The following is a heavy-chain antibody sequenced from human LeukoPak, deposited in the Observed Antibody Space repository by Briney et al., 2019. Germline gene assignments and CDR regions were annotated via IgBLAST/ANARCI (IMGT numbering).Heavy chain of an antibody. CDR3: AREQLKYYYDSSGYSDY. J-gene: IGHJ4*02. CDR1: GFTFSSYS. Sequence: GGSLRLSCAASGFTFSSYSMNWVRQAPGKGLEWVSSISTSSSYIYYADSVKGRFTIFRDNAKNSLYLQMNSLRAEDTAVYYCAREQLKYYYDSSGYSDYWGQGTLVTVSS. V-gene: IGHV3-21*01. D-gene: IGHD3-22*01. CDR2: ISTSSSYI.